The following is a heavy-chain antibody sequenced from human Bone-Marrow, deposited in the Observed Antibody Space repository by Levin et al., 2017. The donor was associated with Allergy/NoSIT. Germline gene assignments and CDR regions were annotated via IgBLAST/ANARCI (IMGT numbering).Heavy chain of an antibody. V-gene: IGHV1-18*01. J-gene: IGHJ4*02. D-gene: IGHD6-13*01. Sequence: ASVKVSCKASGYSFSIYGFNWVRQAPGQGLEWLGWISAYTGNTDYAQKFQGRVTMTTDTSTSTAYMDLRSLRSDDTAVYYCARGTAAGEIDYWGQGTLVTVSS. CDR1: GYSFSIYG. CDR3: ARGTAAGEIDY. CDR2: ISAYTGNT.